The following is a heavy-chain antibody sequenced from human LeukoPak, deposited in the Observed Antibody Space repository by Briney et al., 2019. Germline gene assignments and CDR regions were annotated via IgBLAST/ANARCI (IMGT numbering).Heavy chain of an antibody. CDR1: GFSFSRFA. J-gene: IGHJ4*02. CDR3: ARDRIRGDY. V-gene: IGHV3-74*01. CDR2: IDSDGSST. D-gene: IGHD1-14*01. Sequence: GGSLRLSCAASGFSFSRFAMHWVRQAPGKGLVWVSCIDSDGSSTSYADSVKGRFTISRDNAKNTLYLQMNSLRAEDTAVYYCARDRIRGDYWGQGTLVTVSS.